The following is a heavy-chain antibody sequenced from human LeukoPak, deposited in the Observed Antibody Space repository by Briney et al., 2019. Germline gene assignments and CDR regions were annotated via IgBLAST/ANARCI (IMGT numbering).Heavy chain of an antibody. CDR1: GFTFSDYS. V-gene: IGHV3-11*01. J-gene: IGHJ4*02. CDR2: MRPNGHTI. Sequence: GGSLRLSCTASGFTFSDYSMSWIRQAPGKGLEWISYMRPNGHTIYYADSLKGRFTVSWDNARNSLYLQLNSLRAGDTAIYYCARSGYGDFDYWGQGALVTVSS. CDR3: ARSGYGDFDY. D-gene: IGHD4/OR15-4a*01.